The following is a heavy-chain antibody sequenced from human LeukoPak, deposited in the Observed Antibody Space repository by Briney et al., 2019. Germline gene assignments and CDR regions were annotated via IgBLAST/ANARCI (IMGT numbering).Heavy chain of an antibody. J-gene: IGHJ6*03. V-gene: IGHV3-23*01. CDR1: GFTFSSYA. Sequence: QPGGSLRLSCAASGFTFSSYAMNWVRQAPGRGLEWVSGFSGSGGTTFYADSVKGRFTISRDNSENTLYLQMNSLRAEDTAVYYCANGNRCTSPNCLGYYYFYMDVWGKGTTVTVSS. CDR2: FSGSGGTT. D-gene: IGHD2-8*01. CDR3: ANGNRCTSPNCLGYYYFYMDV.